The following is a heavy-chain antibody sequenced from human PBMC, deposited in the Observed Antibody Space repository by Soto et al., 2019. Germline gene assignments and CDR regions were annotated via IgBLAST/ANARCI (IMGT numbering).Heavy chain of an antibody. V-gene: IGHV1-2*02. D-gene: IGHD6-19*01. Sequence: RASVKVSCKASGYTFTGYYMHWVRQAPGQGLEWMGWINPNSGGTNYAQKFQGRVTMTRDTSISTAYMELSRLRSDDTAVYYCARALGIAVAVKGGMDVWGQGTTVTVYS. CDR3: ARALGIAVAVKGGMDV. CDR1: GYTFTGYY. J-gene: IGHJ6*01. CDR2: INPNSGGT.